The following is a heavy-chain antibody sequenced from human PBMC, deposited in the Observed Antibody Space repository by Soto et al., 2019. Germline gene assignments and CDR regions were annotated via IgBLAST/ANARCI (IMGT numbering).Heavy chain of an antibody. CDR3: ASLSFSYGVDV. CDR2: IYHGGST. J-gene: IGHJ6*02. Sequence: WETLSLTCAVSGGSIGSENWWTWVRQPPGKGLEWIGEIYHGGSTSYNPSLKSRVTLSLDKFKNHFSLNLTSVTAADTAVYYLASLSFSYGVDVWGQGTTVTVSS. CDR1: GGSIGSENW. V-gene: IGHV4-4*02.